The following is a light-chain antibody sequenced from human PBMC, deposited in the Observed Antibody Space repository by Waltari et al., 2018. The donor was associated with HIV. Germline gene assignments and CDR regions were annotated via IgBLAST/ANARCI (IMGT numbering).Light chain of an antibody. CDR3: QVWDSSSDVV. Sequence: SSVLTQPPSVSVAPGQTARITCGGNNIGSKSVHWYQQKPGQAPVLVVYDARDRPSGIPDRFSGSNPGNTATLTISRVAAGDEADYYCQVWDSSSDVVFGGGTKLTVL. V-gene: IGLV3-21*02. J-gene: IGLJ2*01. CDR2: DAR. CDR1: NIGSKS.